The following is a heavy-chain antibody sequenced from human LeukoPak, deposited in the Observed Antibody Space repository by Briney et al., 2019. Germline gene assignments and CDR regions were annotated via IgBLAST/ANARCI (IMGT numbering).Heavy chain of an antibody. CDR2: IFSGGGEI. CDR1: GFTFSTFA. J-gene: IGHJ4*02. Sequence: GGTLRLSCAASGFTFSTFAMIWVRQPPGKGLEWVSSIFSGGGEIHYADSVRGRFTISRDNSKSTLSLQMNSLRAEDTAIYYCATYRQVLLPFESWGQGTLVTVSS. CDR3: ATYRQVLLPFES. V-gene: IGHV3-23*01. D-gene: IGHD2-8*02.